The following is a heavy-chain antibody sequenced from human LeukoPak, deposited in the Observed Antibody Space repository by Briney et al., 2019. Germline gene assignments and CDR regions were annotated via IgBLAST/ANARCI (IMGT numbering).Heavy chain of an antibody. V-gene: IGHV1-69*05. CDR2: IIPIFGTA. D-gene: IGHD5-18*01. CDR1: GGTFSSYA. CDR3: ARGPLTAMVTFYFDY. J-gene: IGHJ4*02. Sequence: SVKVSCKASGGTFSSYAISWVRQAPGQGLEWMGGIIPIFGTANYAQKFQGRVTITTDESTSTAYMELSSPRSEDTAVYYCARGPLTAMVTFYFDYWGQGTLVTVSS.